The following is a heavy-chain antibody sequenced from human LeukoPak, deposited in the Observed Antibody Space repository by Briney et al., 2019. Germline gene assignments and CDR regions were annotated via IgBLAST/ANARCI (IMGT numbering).Heavy chain of an antibody. V-gene: IGHV2-70*11. J-gene: IGHJ6*03. D-gene: IGHD3-9*01. Sequence: SGPALVKPTQILTLTCTFSGFSLSTSGMCVSWIRQPPGKALEWLARIDWDDDKYYSTSLKTRLTISKDTSKNQVVLTMTNMDPVDTATYYCARIVASSNDILTGYYLRYYYYMDVWGKGTTVTVSS. CDR1: GFSLSTSGMC. CDR2: IDWDDDK. CDR3: ARIVASSNDILTGYYLRYYYYMDV.